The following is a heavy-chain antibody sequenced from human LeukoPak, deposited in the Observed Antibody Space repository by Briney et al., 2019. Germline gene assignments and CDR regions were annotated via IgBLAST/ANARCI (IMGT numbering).Heavy chain of an antibody. CDR2: INPNSGGT. Sequence: ASVKVSCKASGYTFTGYYMHWGRQAPGQGLEWMGWINPNSGGTNYAQTFQGRVTMTRDTSISTAYMELSRLRSDDTAVYYCARDTVAAAGSYYFDYWGQGTLVTVSS. J-gene: IGHJ4*02. D-gene: IGHD6-13*01. V-gene: IGHV1-2*02. CDR1: GYTFTGYY. CDR3: ARDTVAAAGSYYFDY.